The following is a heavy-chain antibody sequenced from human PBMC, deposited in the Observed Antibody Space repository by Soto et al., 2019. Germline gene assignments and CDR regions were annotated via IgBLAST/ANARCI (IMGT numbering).Heavy chain of an antibody. Sequence: GESLKISCKGSGYSFTSYWIGWVRQMPGKGLGWMGIIYPGDSDTRYSPSFQGQVTISAHKYISTAYLQWSNLKASDTAMYYCARLSSSTFSDYWGQGTLVTVSS. V-gene: IGHV5-51*01. CDR3: ARLSSSTFSDY. D-gene: IGHD6-13*01. J-gene: IGHJ4*02. CDR1: GYSFTSYW. CDR2: IYPGDSDT.